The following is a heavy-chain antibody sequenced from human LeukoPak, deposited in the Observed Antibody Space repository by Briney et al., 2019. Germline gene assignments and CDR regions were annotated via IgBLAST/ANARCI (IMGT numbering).Heavy chain of an antibody. CDR2: IYSGGST. D-gene: IGHD3-10*01. V-gene: IGHV3-53*01. CDR1: GFTVSSNY. Sequence: GGSLRLSCAASGFTVSSNYMSWVRQAPGKGLEWVSVIYSGGSTYYADSVKGRFTISRDNSENTLYLQMNSLRAEDTAVYYCAREITMVRGAPYYMDVWGKGTTVTVSS. CDR3: AREITMVRGAPYYMDV. J-gene: IGHJ6*03.